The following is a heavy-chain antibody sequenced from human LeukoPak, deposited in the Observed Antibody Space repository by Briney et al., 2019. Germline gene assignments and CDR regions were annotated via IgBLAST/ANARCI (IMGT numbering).Heavy chain of an antibody. V-gene: IGHV3-23*01. Sequence: GGSLRLSCAASGFTFSSYGMSWVRQAPGRGLEWVSAISGSGGSTYYADSVKGRFTISRDNSKNTLYLQMGSLRAEDMAVYYCARGIAARLYYFDYWGQGTLVTVSS. CDR2: ISGSGGST. J-gene: IGHJ4*02. CDR3: ARGIAARLYYFDY. D-gene: IGHD6-6*01. CDR1: GFTFSSYG.